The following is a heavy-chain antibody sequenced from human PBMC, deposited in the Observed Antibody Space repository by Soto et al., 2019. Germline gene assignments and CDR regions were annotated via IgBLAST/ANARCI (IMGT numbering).Heavy chain of an antibody. CDR1: GLSIRTTGVG. J-gene: IGHJ6*02. CDR3: VQSRCGGDCLEIYSSHAYNGLDV. Sequence: QVTLKESGPTLVKPTQNLTLTCTVSGLSIRTTGVGVGWVRQPPGKALEWLALLYWDDDQRYSPSLRSRLTIAKDISEKQVVLTMTNMDTVDTATYYCVQSRCGGDCLEIYSSHAYNGLDVWGQGTTVTVSS. V-gene: IGHV2-5*02. D-gene: IGHD2-21*02. CDR2: LYWDDDQ.